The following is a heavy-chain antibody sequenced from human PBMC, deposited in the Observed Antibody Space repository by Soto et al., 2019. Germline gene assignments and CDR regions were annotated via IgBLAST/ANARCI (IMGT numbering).Heavy chain of an antibody. D-gene: IGHD5-12*01. CDR1: GFNFGNFG. V-gene: IGHV3-33*01. CDR2: ISNDENIK. Sequence: TGGSLRLSCVASGFNFGNFGRHWVRQAPGKGLEWLTVISNDENIKQDSVRGRFAIARDNSKNTLYLHLTSLRAEDTAIYYCARGLRGVLDYWGQGTLVTVYS. CDR3: ARGLRGVLDY. J-gene: IGHJ4*02.